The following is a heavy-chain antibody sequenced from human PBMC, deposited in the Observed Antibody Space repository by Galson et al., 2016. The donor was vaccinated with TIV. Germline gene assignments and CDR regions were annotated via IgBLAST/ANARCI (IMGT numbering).Heavy chain of an antibody. Sequence: SETLSLTCAVSGYSISSGYYWGWIRQPPGQGLEWIGSIYESGNTYYNPSLKSRVTISVDTSKNHFSLNLSSVTAADTAVYFCASTPPRYNWIYFDSWGQGTLVTVSS. CDR3: ASTPPRYNWIYFDS. CDR2: IYESGNT. D-gene: IGHD1-20*01. CDR1: GYSISSGYY. V-gene: IGHV4-38-2*01. J-gene: IGHJ4*02.